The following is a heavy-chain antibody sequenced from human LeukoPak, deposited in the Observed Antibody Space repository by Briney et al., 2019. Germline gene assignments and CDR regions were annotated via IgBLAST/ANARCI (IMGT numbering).Heavy chain of an antibody. Sequence: GSLRLSCAASGFTVSSNEMSWIRQPPGKGLEWIGSIYYSGNTYYNASLKSQVSISIDTSKNQFSLRLTSVTAADTAVYYCARQTGSGLFILPGGQGTLVTVSS. D-gene: IGHD3/OR15-3a*01. J-gene: IGHJ4*02. CDR1: GFTVSSNE. V-gene: IGHV4-39*01. CDR2: IYYSGNT. CDR3: ARQTGSGLFILP.